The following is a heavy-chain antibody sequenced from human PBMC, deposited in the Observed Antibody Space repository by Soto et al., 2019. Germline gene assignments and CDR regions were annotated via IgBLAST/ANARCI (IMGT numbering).Heavy chain of an antibody. CDR1: GGSISSYY. V-gene: IGHV4-59*12. Sequence: PSETLSLTCTVSGGSISSYYWSWIRQPPGKGLEWIGDINYSGSTNYNPSLKSRVTISVDTSKNQFSLKLSSVTAADTAVYYCAASGIGYYYYMDVWGKGTTVTV. D-gene: IGHD3-10*01. CDR3: AASGIGYYYYMDV. J-gene: IGHJ6*03. CDR2: INYSGST.